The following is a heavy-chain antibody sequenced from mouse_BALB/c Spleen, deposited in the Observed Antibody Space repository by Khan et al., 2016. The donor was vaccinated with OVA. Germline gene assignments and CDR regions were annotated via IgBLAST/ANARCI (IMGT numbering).Heavy chain of an antibody. J-gene: IGHJ4*01. CDR3: ARPPYFSYVMAY. Sequence: QIQLVQSGPELKKPGETVKISCKASGYTFTNYGMNWVKQAPGRGLKWMGWINTYTGEPTYADDFKGRFVFSLETSASTAYLQFNNLKNKDTATYFCARPPYFSYVMAYWGQGTSVTVSS. D-gene: IGHD1-1*01. CDR1: GYTFTNYG. CDR2: INTYTGEP. V-gene: IGHV9-3-1*01.